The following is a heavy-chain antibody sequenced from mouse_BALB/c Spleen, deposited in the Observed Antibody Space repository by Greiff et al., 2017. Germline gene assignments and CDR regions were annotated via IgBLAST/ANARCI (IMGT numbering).Heavy chain of an antibody. J-gene: IGHJ3*01. CDR2: ISDGGSYT. CDR1: GFTFSDYY. CDR3: ARHPYDYDALAY. Sequence: EVKLVESGGGLVKPGGSLKLSCAASGFTFSDYYMYWVRQTPEKRLEWVATISDGGSYTYYPDTVKGRFTISRDNAKNTLYLQMSSLKSEDTAMYYCARHPYDYDALAYWGQGTLVTVSA. D-gene: IGHD2-4*01. V-gene: IGHV5-4*02.